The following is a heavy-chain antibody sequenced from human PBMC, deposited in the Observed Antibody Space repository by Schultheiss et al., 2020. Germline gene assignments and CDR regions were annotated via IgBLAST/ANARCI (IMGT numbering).Heavy chain of an antibody. V-gene: IGHV4-31*03. J-gene: IGHJ6*02. CDR3: ARYYYYGMDV. Sequence: SETLSLTCTVSGGSIGSGSYYWTWIRQHPGKGLEWIGYIYYSGSTNYNPSLKSRVTISVDTSKNQFSLKLSSVTAADTAVYYCARYYYYGMDVWGQGTTVTVSS. CDR1: GGSIGSGSYY. CDR2: IYYSGST.